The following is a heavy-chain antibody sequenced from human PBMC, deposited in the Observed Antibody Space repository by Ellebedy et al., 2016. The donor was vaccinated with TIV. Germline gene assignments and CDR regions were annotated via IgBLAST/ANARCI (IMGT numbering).Heavy chain of an antibody. V-gene: IGHV3-30*04. CDR3: AKPLTTDWAYFDS. D-gene: IGHD3-9*01. CDR2: ISSDGSNR. Sequence: GGSLRLXXAASGFTFSTYTMHWVRQAPGKGLEWVAVISSDGSNRYYADSVKGRFTISRDNSKNTLYLQMNSLRPEDTAVYYCAKPLTTDWAYFDSWGQGTLVTVSS. J-gene: IGHJ4*02. CDR1: GFTFSTYT.